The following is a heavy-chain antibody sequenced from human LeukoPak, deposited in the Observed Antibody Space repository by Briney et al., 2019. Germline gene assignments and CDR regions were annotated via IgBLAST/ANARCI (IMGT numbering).Heavy chain of an antibody. Sequence: PGGSLRLSCAASGFTFSSYWMHWVRHAPGKGLVWVSRINTDGSNTNYADSVKGRFTISRDNAKNSLYLQMNSLRAEDTAVYYCARELRLVFDYWGQGTLVTVSS. CDR3: ARELRLVFDY. V-gene: IGHV3-74*01. D-gene: IGHD6-25*01. CDR2: INTDGSNT. CDR1: GFTFSSYW. J-gene: IGHJ4*02.